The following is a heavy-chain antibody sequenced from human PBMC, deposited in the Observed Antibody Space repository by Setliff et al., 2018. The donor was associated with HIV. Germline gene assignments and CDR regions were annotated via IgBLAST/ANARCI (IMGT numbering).Heavy chain of an antibody. J-gene: IGHJ4*02. CDR3: ARDQDLGY. CDR2: INSDESST. V-gene: IGHV3-74*01. Sequence: PGGSLRLSCAASGFTVSSNYMSWVRQAPGKGLVWVSRINSDESSTGYADSVKGRFTISRDNAKNSLYLQMNSLRAEDTAVYYCARDQDLGYWGQGTLVTVSS. CDR1: GFTVSSNY. D-gene: IGHD3-16*01.